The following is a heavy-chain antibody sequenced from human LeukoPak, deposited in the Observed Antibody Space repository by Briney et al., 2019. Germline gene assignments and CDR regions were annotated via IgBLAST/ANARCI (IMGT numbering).Heavy chain of an antibody. Sequence: GGSLTLSCAASGFTFSNYWMHWVRQGPGKGLVWVSRISPDGSTTTYADSVKGRFIISRDSAQNTVYLQMSSLRLEDTAVYYCAREYSSSSGRAYDYCGQGTLVTASS. V-gene: IGHV3-74*01. CDR2: ISPDGSTT. D-gene: IGHD6-6*01. J-gene: IGHJ4*02. CDR1: GFTFSNYW. CDR3: AREYSSSSGRAYDY.